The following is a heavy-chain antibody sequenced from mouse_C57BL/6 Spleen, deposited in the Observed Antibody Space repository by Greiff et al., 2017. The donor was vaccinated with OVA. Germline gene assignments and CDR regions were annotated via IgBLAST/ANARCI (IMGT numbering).Heavy chain of an antibody. CDR2: IDPENGDT. Sequence: EVQLQQSGAELVRPGASVKLSCTASGFNIKDDYMHWVKQRPEQGLEWIGWIDPENGDTEYASKFQGKATITADTSSNTAYLQLSSLTSEDTAVYYCTTSYYSRGNYFDYWGQGTTLTVSS. CDR1: GFNIKDDY. J-gene: IGHJ2*01. CDR3: TTSYYSRGNYFDY. V-gene: IGHV14-4*01. D-gene: IGHD2-5*01.